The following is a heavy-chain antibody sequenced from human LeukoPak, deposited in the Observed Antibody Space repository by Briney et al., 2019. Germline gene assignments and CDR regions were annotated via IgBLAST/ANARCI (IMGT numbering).Heavy chain of an antibody. CDR3: ARVSANWNYGMDV. D-gene: IGHD1-1*01. CDR1: GYSFTDYW. J-gene: IGHJ6*02. Sequence: GESLKISCKGSGYSFTDYWIAWVRQMPGKGLEWMGIICPRDSNTKYSPSFQGQVTISADKSITTAYLQWSSLKASDTAMFYCARVSANWNYGMDVWGQGTTVTVSS. V-gene: IGHV5-51*01. CDR2: ICPRDSNT.